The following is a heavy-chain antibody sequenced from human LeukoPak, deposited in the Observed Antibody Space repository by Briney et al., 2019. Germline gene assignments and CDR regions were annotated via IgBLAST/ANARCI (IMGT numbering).Heavy chain of an antibody. V-gene: IGHV4-34*01. CDR2: INHSGST. J-gene: IGHJ4*02. Sequence: KPSETLSLTCAVYGGSFSGYYWSWIRQPPGKGLEWIGEINHSGSTNYNPSLKSRVTISVDTSKNQFSLKLSSVTAADTAVYYCARARWGAISSVDYWGQGTLVTVSS. CDR3: ARARWGAISSVDY. CDR1: GGSFSGYY. D-gene: IGHD2-2*02.